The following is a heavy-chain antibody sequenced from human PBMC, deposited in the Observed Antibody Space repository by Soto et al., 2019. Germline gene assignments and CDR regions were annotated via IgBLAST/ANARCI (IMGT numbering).Heavy chain of an antibody. J-gene: IGHJ4*02. CDR3: AKDTLKQQLEE. D-gene: IGHD6-13*01. Sequence: PGGSLSLSCAASGFTFSSDAMSWVRQAPGKGLEWVSAISGSGGSTYYADSVKGRFTISRDNSKNTLYLQMNSLRAEDTAVYYCAKDTLKQQLEEWGQGTLVTVSS. CDR2: ISGSGGST. CDR1: GFTFSSDA. V-gene: IGHV3-23*01.